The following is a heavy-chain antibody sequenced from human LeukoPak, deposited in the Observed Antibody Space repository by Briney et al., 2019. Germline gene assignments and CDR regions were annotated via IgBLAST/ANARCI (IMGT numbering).Heavy chain of an antibody. CDR1: GFTFSSYA. D-gene: IGHD4-11*01. CDR2: ISGSGGST. V-gene: IGHV3-23*01. J-gene: IGHJ4*02. CDR3: AKDLPVGYSNYGGIFDY. Sequence: QPGGSLRLSCAASGFTFSSYAMSWVRQAPGKGLEWVSAISGSGGSTYYADSVKGRFTISRDNSKNTLYLQMNSLRAEDTAVYYCAKDLPVGYSNYGGIFDYWGQGTLVTVSS.